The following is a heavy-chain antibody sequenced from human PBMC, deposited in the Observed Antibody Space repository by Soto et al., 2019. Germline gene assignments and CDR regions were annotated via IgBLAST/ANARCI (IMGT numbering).Heavy chain of an antibody. J-gene: IGHJ2*01. D-gene: IGHD3-3*01. V-gene: IGHV3-7*03. CDR1: GFTFSSYW. CDR2: IKQDGSEK. Sequence: EVQLVESGGGLVQPGGSLRLSCAASGFTFSSYWMSWVRQAPGKGLEWVANIKQDGSEKYYVDSVKGRFTISRDNAKNSLYLQMNSLRAEDTAVYHCARSRQLGYDFWSGYYTEWYFDLWGRGTLVTVSS. CDR3: ARSRQLGYDFWSGYYTEWYFDL.